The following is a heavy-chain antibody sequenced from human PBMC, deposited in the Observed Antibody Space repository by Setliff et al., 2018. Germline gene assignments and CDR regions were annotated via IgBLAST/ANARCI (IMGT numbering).Heavy chain of an antibody. CDR3: ARGRIQLWKYYFDY. Sequence: SETLSLTCTVSGGSISSSSYYWGWIRQPPGKGLEWIGSIYYSGSTYYNPSLKSRVTISVDTSKNQFSLKLSSVTAADTAVYYCARGRIQLWKYYFDYWGQGTLVTSPQ. D-gene: IGHD5-18*01. J-gene: IGHJ4*02. CDR1: GGSISSSSYY. CDR2: IYYSGST. V-gene: IGHV4-39*07.